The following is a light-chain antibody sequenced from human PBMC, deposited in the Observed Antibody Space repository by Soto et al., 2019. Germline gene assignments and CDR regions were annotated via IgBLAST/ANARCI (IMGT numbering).Light chain of an antibody. V-gene: IGLV2-14*01. CDR1: SSDVGGYNY. Sequence: SALTQPASVSGSPGQSITISCTGTSSDVGGYNYVSWYQQHPGKAPKLMIYDVSNRPSGVSNRFSGSKSGNTASLTISGLQAEDEADYYCSSYTSSSPYVFGTGTRSPS. J-gene: IGLJ1*01. CDR2: DVS. CDR3: SSYTSSSPYV.